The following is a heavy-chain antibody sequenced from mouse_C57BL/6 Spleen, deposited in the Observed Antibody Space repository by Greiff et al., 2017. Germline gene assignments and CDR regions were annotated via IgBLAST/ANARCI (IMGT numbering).Heavy chain of an antibody. CDR3: ARGDRTWFAY. CDR2: IYPGSGNT. J-gene: IGHJ3*01. D-gene: IGHD3-3*01. V-gene: IGHV1-76*01. CDR1: GYTFTDYY. Sequence: QVQLQQSGAELVRPGASVKLSCKASGYTFTDYYINWVKQRPGQGLEWIARIYPGSGNTYYNEKFKGKATLTAEKSSSTAYMQLSSLTSEDSAVYFCARGDRTWFAYWGQGTLVTVSA.